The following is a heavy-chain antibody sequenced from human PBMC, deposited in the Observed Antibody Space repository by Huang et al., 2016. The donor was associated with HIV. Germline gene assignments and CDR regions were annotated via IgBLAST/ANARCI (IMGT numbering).Heavy chain of an antibody. V-gene: IGHV4-34*02. CDR1: GGSFSGHY. D-gene: IGHD3-22*01. CDR2: FSDSGST. J-gene: IGHJ3*02. CDR3: ARMFKYDSGGYWGNDAFDI. Sequence: QVQLQQWGAELLKPSETLSLTCAVSGGSFSGHYWTWIRQPPGRGLEWIGEFSDSGSTTYNPSVKSRVTISGDTSQSQFSLKLNSVTAADTAIYYCARMFKYDSGGYWGNDAFDIWGQGTMVTVSS.